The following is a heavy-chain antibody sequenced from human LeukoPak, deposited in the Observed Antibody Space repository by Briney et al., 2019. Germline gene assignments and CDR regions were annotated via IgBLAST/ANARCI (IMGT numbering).Heavy chain of an antibody. Sequence: GGSLRLSCAASGFTVSSNYMSWVRQAPGKGLEWVSVIYSGGSTYYADSVKGRFTISRDNSKNTLYLQMNSLRAEDTAVYYCARDLGHPKRMDVWSKGTTVTVPS. CDR3: ARDLGHPKRMDV. CDR2: IYSGGST. V-gene: IGHV3-53*01. CDR1: GFTVSSNY. J-gene: IGHJ6*03. D-gene: IGHD3-16*01.